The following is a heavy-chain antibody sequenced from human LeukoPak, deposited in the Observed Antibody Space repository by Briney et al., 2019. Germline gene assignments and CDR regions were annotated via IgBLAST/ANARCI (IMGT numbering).Heavy chain of an antibody. V-gene: IGHV4-4*07. J-gene: IGHJ4*02. CDR3: ARDADGVWGRPAYYFDY. D-gene: IGHD2-8*01. Sequence: PSETLSLTCTVSGGSISNYYWSWIRQPAGKGLEWIGRIYTSGSANYNPSLKSRVTMSVDTSKNQFSLKLSSVTAADTAVYYCARDADGVWGRPAYYFDYWGQGTLVTVSS. CDR1: GGSISNYY. CDR2: IYTSGSA.